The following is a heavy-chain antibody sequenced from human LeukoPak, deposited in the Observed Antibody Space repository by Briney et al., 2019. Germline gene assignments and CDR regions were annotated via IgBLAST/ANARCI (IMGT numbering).Heavy chain of an antibody. D-gene: IGHD3-10*01. CDR3: ARVWSHHDY. V-gene: IGHV3-48*02. CDR2: ISSSSSTI. CDR1: GFTFSSYS. Sequence: PGGSLRLSCAASGFTFSSYSMNWVRQAPGKGLEWVSYISSSSSTIYYADSLKGRFTIPRDNAKNSLYLQMNRLRDEDTAVYYCARVWSHHDYWGQGALVSVSS. J-gene: IGHJ4*02.